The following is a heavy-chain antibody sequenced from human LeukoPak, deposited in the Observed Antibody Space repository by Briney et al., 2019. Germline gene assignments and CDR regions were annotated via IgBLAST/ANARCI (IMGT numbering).Heavy chain of an antibody. J-gene: IGHJ4*02. CDR2: ISGSGGST. CDR3: AKDRKWGTGTTEIDY. D-gene: IGHD1-7*01. Sequence: GGSLRPSCAASGFTFSSYAMSWVRQAPGKGLEWVSAISGSGGSTYYADSVKGRFTISRDNSKNTLYLQMNSLRAEDTAVYYCAKDRKWGTGTTEIDYWGQGTLVTVSS. V-gene: IGHV3-23*01. CDR1: GFTFSSYA.